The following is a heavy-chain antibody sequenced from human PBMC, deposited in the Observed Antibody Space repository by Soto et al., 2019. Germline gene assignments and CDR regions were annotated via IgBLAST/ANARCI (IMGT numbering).Heavy chain of an antibody. Sequence: QVQLQESGPGLVKPSETLSLTCTITGGSTGGSISSYYWNWIRQPAGKGLEWIGRIYTSGATSYNPSLKSRVTMSVDTSKSQFSLKLTSVTAADTAVYYCARVPQRGHGLYSGILDVWGQGSTVTVSS. D-gene: IGHD3-10*01. V-gene: IGHV4-4*07. CDR1: GGSISSYY. J-gene: IGHJ6*02. CDR2: IYTSGAT. CDR3: ARVPQRGHGLYSGILDV.